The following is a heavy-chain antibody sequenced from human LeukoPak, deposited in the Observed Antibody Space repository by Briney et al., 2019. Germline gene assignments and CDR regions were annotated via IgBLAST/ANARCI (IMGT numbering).Heavy chain of an antibody. J-gene: IGHJ4*02. D-gene: IGHD3-22*01. V-gene: IGHV1-46*01. Sequence: ASVKVSCKASGGTFSSYAISWVRQAPGQGLEWMGIINPSGGSTSYAQKLQGRVTMTRDTSTSTVYMELSSLRSEDTAVYYCARGTYYSDRSGYLAVDYWGQGTLVTVSS. CDR3: ARGTYYSDRSGYLAVDY. CDR1: GGTFSSYA. CDR2: INPSGGST.